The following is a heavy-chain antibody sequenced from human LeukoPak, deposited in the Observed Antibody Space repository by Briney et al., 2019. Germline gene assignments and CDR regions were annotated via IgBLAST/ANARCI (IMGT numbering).Heavy chain of an antibody. D-gene: IGHD3-22*01. CDR3: ARVRGYDTSDYDY. J-gene: IGHJ4*02. V-gene: IGHV3-74*01. Sequence: GGSLRLSCAASGFTFSSFWMHWVRQAPGKGLVWVSRINTDGSSTSYADSVKGRFTISRDNAKNTLYLQMNSLRVEDTAVYYCARVRGYDTSDYDYWGQGTLVTVSS. CDR1: GFTFSSFW. CDR2: INTDGSST.